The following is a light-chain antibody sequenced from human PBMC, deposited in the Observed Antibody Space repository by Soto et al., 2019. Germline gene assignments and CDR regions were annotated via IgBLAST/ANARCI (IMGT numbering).Light chain of an antibody. Sequence: IVLTQSPATLSLSPGERATLSCRASQSVRSSLAWYQQQPGQAPRLLIYDASTRATGIPARFSGSGSGTEFTLTISSLQSEDFAVYYCQHYNDWPSFGLGTKV. CDR2: DAS. J-gene: IGKJ1*01. V-gene: IGKV3-15*01. CDR3: QHYNDWPS. CDR1: QSVRSS.